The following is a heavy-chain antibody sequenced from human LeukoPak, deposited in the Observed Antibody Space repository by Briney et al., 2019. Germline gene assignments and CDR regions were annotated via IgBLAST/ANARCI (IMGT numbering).Heavy chain of an antibody. D-gene: IGHD6-13*01. CDR2: ISWNSGSI. CDR1: GFTFYDYA. Sequence: PGRSLRLSCAASGFTFYDYAMHWVRQAPGKGLEWVSGISWNSGSIGYADSVKGRFTISRDNAKNSLYLQMNSLRAEDTALYYCAKGVKGRSIAAYGMDVCGQGTTVTVSS. J-gene: IGHJ6*02. CDR3: AKGVKGRSIAAYGMDV. V-gene: IGHV3-9*01.